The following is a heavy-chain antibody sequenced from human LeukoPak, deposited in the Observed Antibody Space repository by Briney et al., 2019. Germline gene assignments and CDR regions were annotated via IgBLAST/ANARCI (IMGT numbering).Heavy chain of an antibody. J-gene: IGHJ4*02. D-gene: IGHD6-13*01. CDR3: ARQYSSGWYAYFDP. CDR2: ISRGGNTV. V-gene: IGHV3-11*01. CDR1: GFTFSDFY. Sequence: KPGGSLRLSCAASGFTFSDFYFTWIRQVPGKGLEWVSYISRGGNTVYYAESVKGRFTISRDNAKTSLYLQMNSLRAEDTAVYYCARQYSSGWYAYFDPWGQGTLVTVSS.